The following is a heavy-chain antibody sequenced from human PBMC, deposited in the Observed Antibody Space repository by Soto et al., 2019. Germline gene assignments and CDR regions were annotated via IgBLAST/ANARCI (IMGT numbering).Heavy chain of an antibody. CDR2: IIPIFGTA. V-gene: IGHV1-69*13. CDR1: GATFSSYA. J-gene: IGHJ6*02. D-gene: IGHD5-18*01. Sequence: SVKVSGKASGATFSSYAISWVRQAPGQGLEWMGGIIPIFGTANYAQKFQGRVTITADESTSTAYMELSSLSSEDTAVYYCARARDSDRYYYYGMDVWGQGTTVTVSS. CDR3: ARARDSDRYYYYGMDV.